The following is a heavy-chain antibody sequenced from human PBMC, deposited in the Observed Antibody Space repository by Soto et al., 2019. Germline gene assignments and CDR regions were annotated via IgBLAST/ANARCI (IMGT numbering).Heavy chain of an antibody. CDR1: GLTFSDYA. J-gene: IGHJ4*02. V-gene: IGHV3-23*01. Sequence: EVQLLESGGGLVQPGGSLRLSCAASGLTFSDYAMSWVRQAPGTGLEWVSSITANGGSTYYAASVKGRFTISRDNSKNTLYLQINTLRAEDTAIYFCAICRAASGSPLDYWGQGTLVTVSS. CDR3: AICRAASGSPLDY. D-gene: IGHD5-12*01. CDR2: ITANGGST.